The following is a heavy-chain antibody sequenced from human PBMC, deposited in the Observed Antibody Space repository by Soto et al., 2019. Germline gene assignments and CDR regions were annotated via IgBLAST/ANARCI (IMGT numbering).Heavy chain of an antibody. V-gene: IGHV3-33*01. CDR1: GFTFSSYG. CDR3: ARIMDHVSEMDY. CDR2: IWYDGSNK. D-gene: IGHD2-8*01. Sequence: GGSLRLSCAASGFTFSSYGMHWVRQAPGKGLEWVAVIWYDGSNKYYADSVKGRFTISRDNSKNTLYLQMNSLRAEDTAVYYCARIMDHVSEMDYWGQGTLVTVSS. J-gene: IGHJ4*02.